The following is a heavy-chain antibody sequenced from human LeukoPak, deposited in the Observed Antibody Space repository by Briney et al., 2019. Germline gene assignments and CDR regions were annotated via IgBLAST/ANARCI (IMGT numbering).Heavy chain of an antibody. D-gene: IGHD3-22*01. CDR3: ARLPDFITYFDY. CDR2: ISYSGTT. Sequence: PSETLSLICIVSGGSISSSIYYWGWLRQPPGKGLQWIGSISYSGTTYYNPSLKSRVTISVNTSKNQFSLKLSSVTAADTAVYFCARLPDFITYFDYWGQGTLVTVSS. V-gene: IGHV4-39*07. CDR1: GGSISSSIYY. J-gene: IGHJ4*02.